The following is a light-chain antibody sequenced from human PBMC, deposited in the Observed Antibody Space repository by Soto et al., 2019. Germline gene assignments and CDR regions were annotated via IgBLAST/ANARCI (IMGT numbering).Light chain of an antibody. V-gene: IGKV1-39*01. Sequence: DIQMTQSPSSLSASVGDRVTITCRTSQTVSSNLNWYQRKPGKAPSLLIYASSTLQSGVPSRFIGSGSETEVTLTISSLQPEDFATDYCQQDNMTPFTFGPGTKVDI. J-gene: IGKJ3*01. CDR2: ASS. CDR3: QQDNMTPFT. CDR1: QTVSSN.